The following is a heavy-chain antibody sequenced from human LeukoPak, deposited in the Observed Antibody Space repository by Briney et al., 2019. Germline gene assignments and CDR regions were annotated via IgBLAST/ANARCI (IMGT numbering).Heavy chain of an antibody. CDR3: TTDPDQVRGYYYYGMDV. CDR1: GFTFCNAW. CDR2: TKSRTDGGTT. V-gene: IGHV3-15*01. D-gene: IGHD3-10*01. J-gene: IGHJ6*02. Sequence: KSGGSLRLSGAAYGFTFCNAWLRWVAPAPGKGREWVGRTKSRTDGGTTDNAAPVKGRFTISRDHSKNTLYLEMNSLKTEDTAVYYWTTDPDQVRGYYYYGMDVWGQGTTVTVSS.